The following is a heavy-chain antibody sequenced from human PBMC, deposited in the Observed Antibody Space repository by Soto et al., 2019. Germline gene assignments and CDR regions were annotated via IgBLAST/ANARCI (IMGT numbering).Heavy chain of an antibody. D-gene: IGHD6-19*01. CDR1: GFNFSSYG. Sequence: GGSLRLSFSASGFNFSSYGMNWFRHAPGQALDXVSYISSISDTMNYANSVKCRFTISRDNAKKSLYLQMNSLRDEDTAVYYCARDGQQWMVEHDYWGQGTLVTVSS. CDR2: ISSISDTM. CDR3: ARDGQQWMVEHDY. J-gene: IGHJ4*02. V-gene: IGHV3-48*02.